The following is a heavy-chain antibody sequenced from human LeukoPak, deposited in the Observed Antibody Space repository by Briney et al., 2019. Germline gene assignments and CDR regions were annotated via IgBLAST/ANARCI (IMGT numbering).Heavy chain of an antibody. CDR1: GYPISSGYY. Sequence: SETLSLTCTVSGYPISSGYYWGWIRQPPGKGLEWIGSIYHSGSTYYNPSLKSRVTISVDTSKNQFSLKLSSVTAADTAVYYCAVDWYYDSSGLFDYWGQGTLVTVSS. D-gene: IGHD3-22*01. J-gene: IGHJ4*02. CDR2: IYHSGST. CDR3: AVDWYYDSSGLFDY. V-gene: IGHV4-38-2*02.